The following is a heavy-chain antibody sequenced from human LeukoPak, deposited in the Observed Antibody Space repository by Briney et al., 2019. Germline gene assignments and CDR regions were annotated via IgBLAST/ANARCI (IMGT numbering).Heavy chain of an antibody. D-gene: IGHD4-17*01. V-gene: IGHV3-30*04. CDR2: ISYDGRNK. J-gene: IGHJ5*02. CDR3: ARGSWRFDNGYSGFDP. CDR1: GFTFSSYE. Sequence: GGSLRLSCAASGFTFSSYEMNWVRQAPGKGLEWVAVISYDGRNKNYADSVKGRFTISRDNSKNTLYLQMNSLRTEDTAVYYCARGSWRFDNGYSGFDPWGQGTLVTVSS.